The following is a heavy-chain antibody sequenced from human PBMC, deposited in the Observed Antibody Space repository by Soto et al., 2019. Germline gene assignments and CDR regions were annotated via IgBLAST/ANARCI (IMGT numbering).Heavy chain of an antibody. CDR2: IHHSGGT. CDR1: GESFNGYY. V-gene: IGHV4-34*01. CDR3: ARVPLVAARNPSGHYYYGMDV. D-gene: IGHD6-6*01. J-gene: IGHJ6*02. Sequence: AESLSLTCTAYGESFNGYYWSWIRQPPGKGLEWIAAIHHSGGTNYNPSLKSRVTCSIVTSNRQFSLELSSVTAADTAVYYCARVPLVAARNPSGHYYYGMDVWGQGTPVTVSS.